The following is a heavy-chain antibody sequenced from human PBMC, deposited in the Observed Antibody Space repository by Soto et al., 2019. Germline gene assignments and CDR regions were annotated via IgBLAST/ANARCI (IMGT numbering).Heavy chain of an antibody. D-gene: IGHD4-17*01. J-gene: IGHJ4*02. CDR2: ISYDGSNK. V-gene: IGHV3-30-3*01. Sequence: QVQLVESGGGVVQPGRSLRLSCAASGFTFSSYAMHWVRQAPGKGLEWVAVISYDGSNKYYAVSVKGRFTISRDNSKNTLYLQMNSLRAEDTAVYYCARDYGDYELTYYFDYWGQGTLVTVSS. CDR3: ARDYGDYELTYYFDY. CDR1: GFTFSSYA.